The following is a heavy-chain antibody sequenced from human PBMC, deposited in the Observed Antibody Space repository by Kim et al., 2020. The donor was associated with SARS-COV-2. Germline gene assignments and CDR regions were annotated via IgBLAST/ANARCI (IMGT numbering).Heavy chain of an antibody. Sequence: DKAVSVKSRITINPDTSKNQFSLQLNSVTPEDTAVYYCARDNYGSYYFDYWGQGTLVTVSS. J-gene: IGHJ4*02. V-gene: IGHV6-1*01. D-gene: IGHD3-10*01. CDR3: ARDNYGSYYFDY.